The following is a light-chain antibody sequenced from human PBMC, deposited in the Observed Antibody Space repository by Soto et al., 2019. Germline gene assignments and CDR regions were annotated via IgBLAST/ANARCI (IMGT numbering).Light chain of an antibody. CDR1: QDISNY. J-gene: IGKJ4*01. V-gene: IGKV1-27*01. CDR2: AES. CDR3: QKYNSAPHT. Sequence: DIQMTQSPSSLSASVGDRVTITCRTSQDISNYLAWYQQKPGKVPKLLIYAESTLQSVVPSRFSGGGSGTDFSLTISSLQPEDVATYYCQKYNSAPHTFGGGTKVEIQ.